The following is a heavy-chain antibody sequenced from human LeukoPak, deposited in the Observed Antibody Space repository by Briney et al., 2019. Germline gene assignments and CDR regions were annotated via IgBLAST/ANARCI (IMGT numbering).Heavy chain of an antibody. J-gene: IGHJ3*02. CDR2: IYPADSDT. Sequence: GESLKISCKGSGYSITNYWIAWVRQMPGKGLEWMGIIYPADSDTRYSPSFQGQVTISADKSISTAYLQWSSLKASDTAMYYCASGYYDSSGAFDIWGQGTMVTVSS. CDR3: ASGYYDSSGAFDI. D-gene: IGHD3-22*01. CDR1: GYSITNYW. V-gene: IGHV5-51*01.